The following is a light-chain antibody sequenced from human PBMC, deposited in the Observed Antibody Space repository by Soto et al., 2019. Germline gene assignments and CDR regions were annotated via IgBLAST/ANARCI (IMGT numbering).Light chain of an antibody. CDR2: KAS. CDR3: QQYKAYSYT. J-gene: IGKJ2*01. V-gene: IGKV1-5*03. CDR1: QSLNIW. Sequence: DIQMTQSPSTLSASVGDRVTITCRASQSLNIWLAWYQQKPGKAPKPLISKASSLESGVPSRFRGSGSGTEFTLTISSLQPDDFATYYCQQYKAYSYTFGQGTKLEMK.